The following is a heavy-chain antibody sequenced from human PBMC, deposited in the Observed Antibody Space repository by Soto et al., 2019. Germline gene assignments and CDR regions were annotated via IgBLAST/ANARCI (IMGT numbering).Heavy chain of an antibody. D-gene: IGHD2-2*02. CDR2: ISSSSSYI. J-gene: IGHJ6*02. CDR3: ARDLSVVVVPAAIIYYYYYGMDV. Sequence: EVQLVESGGGLVKPGGSLRLSCAASGFTFSSYSMNWVRQAPGKGLEWVSSISSSSSYIYYADSVKGRFTISRDNAKNPLYLQMNSLRAEDTAVYYCARDLSVVVVPAAIIYYYYYGMDVWGQGTTVTVSS. V-gene: IGHV3-21*01. CDR1: GFTFSSYS.